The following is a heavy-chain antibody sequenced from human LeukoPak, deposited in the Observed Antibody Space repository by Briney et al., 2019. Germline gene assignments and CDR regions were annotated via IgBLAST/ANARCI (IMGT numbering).Heavy chain of an antibody. D-gene: IGHD6-19*01. CDR2: IYYSGST. Sequence: SETLSLTCTVSGGSISSSSYYWGWIRQPPGKGLEWIGSIYYSGSTYYNPSLKSRVTISVDTSKNQFSLKLSSVTAADTAVYYCAREDSSGWPHRTTRMDVWGQGTTVTVSS. CDR1: GGSISSSSYY. CDR3: AREDSSGWPHRTTRMDV. V-gene: IGHV4-39*02. J-gene: IGHJ6*02.